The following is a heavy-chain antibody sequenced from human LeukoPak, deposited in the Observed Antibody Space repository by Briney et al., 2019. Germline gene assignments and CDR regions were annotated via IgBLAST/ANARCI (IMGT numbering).Heavy chain of an antibody. Sequence: PSETLSLTCTVSGGSTSSYYWSWIRQPPGKGLEWIGYIYYSGSTNYNPSLKSRVTISVDTSKNQFSLKLSSVTAADTAVYYCARSSQEQWLVVDYWGQGTLVTVSP. CDR2: IYYSGST. D-gene: IGHD6-19*01. J-gene: IGHJ4*02. V-gene: IGHV4-59*01. CDR3: ARSSQEQWLVVDY. CDR1: GGSTSSYY.